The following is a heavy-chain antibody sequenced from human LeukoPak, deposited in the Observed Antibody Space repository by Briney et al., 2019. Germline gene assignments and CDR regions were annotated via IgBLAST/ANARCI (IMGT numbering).Heavy chain of an antibody. Sequence: GGSLRLSCAASGFTFSSYAMTWVRQAPGKGLEWVSGISGSGGSTYYADSVRGRFTISRDNSKNTLYLQMNSLRVEDTAKYYCAKFNRGYCSSSSCPNWFDSWGQGTLVTVSS. CDR1: GFTFSSYA. CDR3: AKFNRGYCSSSSCPNWFDS. CDR2: ISGSGGST. V-gene: IGHV3-23*01. D-gene: IGHD2-2*01. J-gene: IGHJ5*01.